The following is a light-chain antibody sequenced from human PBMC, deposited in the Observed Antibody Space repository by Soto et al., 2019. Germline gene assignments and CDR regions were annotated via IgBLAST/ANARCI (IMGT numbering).Light chain of an antibody. CDR3: SSYRSSTTFF. CDR1: SSDVGAYNY. J-gene: IGLJ1*01. V-gene: IGLV2-14*01. Sequence: QSALTQPASVSGSPGQSITISCNGSSSDVGAYNYVSWYQQYPGKAPKVIIFEVRKRPSGVSNRFSGSKSGDTASLTISGLQADDEADYYCSSYRSSTTFFFGTGTQLTVL. CDR2: EVR.